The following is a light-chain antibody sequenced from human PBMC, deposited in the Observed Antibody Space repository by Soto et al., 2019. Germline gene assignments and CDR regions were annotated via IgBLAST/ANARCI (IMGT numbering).Light chain of an antibody. CDR3: QQYGTSPVT. V-gene: IGKV3-20*01. Sequence: EMVLTQSPGTLSLSAGERASLSCRASQSVNSKYLAWYQQKTGQAPRLLIYGESTRATGIPDRLSGSGSETDLNLTISRLEPEDFAVYYCQQYGTSPVTCGQGTRLEIK. J-gene: IGKJ5*01. CDR1: QSVNSKY. CDR2: GES.